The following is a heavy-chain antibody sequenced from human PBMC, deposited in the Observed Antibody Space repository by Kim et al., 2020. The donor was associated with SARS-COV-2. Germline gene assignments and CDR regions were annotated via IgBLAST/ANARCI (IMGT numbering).Heavy chain of an antibody. Sequence: ASVKVSCKASGYTFTSYAMHWVRQAPGQRLEWMGWINAGNGNTKYSQKFQGRVTITRDTSASTAYMELSSLRSEDTAVYYCARGGGSGSYYNYYYGMDVWGQGTTVTVSS. D-gene: IGHD3-10*01. CDR1: GYTFTSYA. CDR2: INAGNGNT. CDR3: ARGGGSGSYYNYYYGMDV. J-gene: IGHJ6*02. V-gene: IGHV1-3*01.